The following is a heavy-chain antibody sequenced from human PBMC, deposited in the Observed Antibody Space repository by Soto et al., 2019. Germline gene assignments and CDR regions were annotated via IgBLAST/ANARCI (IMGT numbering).Heavy chain of an antibody. D-gene: IGHD2-15*01. J-gene: IGHJ4*02. V-gene: IGHV1-18*01. Sequence: QVQLVQSGAEVKKPGASVKVSCKASGYTFTSYGISWVRQAPGKGLEWMGWISAYNGNTNYAQKRQGRVTMTTDTYTSTGYMEQRRLRSGDTAVYYCPRDLSGNSGYWGQGTRVTVSS. CDR3: PRDLSGNSGY. CDR2: ISAYNGNT. CDR1: GYTFTSYG.